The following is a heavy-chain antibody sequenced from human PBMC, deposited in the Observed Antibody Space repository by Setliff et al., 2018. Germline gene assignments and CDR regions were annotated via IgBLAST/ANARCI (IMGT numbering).Heavy chain of an antibody. CDR1: GGSFSDYY. Sequence: PSETLSLTCEVSGGSFSDYYWSWIRQSPGKGLDWIGTVDRSGNTFYNPSLNSRVTISVDTSKNQFSLKLTSVSAADTAVYYCARRDSTGFYGYSFDFWGQGTLVTVSS. CDR3: ARRDSTGFYGYSFDF. J-gene: IGHJ4*02. CDR2: VDRSGNT. V-gene: IGHV4-34*01. D-gene: IGHD3-22*01.